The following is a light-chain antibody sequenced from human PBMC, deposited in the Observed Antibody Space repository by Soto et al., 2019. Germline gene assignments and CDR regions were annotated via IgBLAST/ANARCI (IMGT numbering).Light chain of an antibody. CDR1: QSISSW. CDR2: EAS. J-gene: IGKJ1*01. V-gene: IGKV1-39*01. CDR3: QQSYSSSTWT. Sequence: DIQMTQSPSTLSATAGYRVTITCRASQSISSWLAWYQQKPGKAPKLLIYEASSLQSGVPSRFSGSGSGTDFALTISSLQPEDFATYYCQQSYSSSTWTFGQGTKVDIK.